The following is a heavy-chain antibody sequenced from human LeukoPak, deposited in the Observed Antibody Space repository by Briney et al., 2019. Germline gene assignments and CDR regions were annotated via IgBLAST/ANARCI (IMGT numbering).Heavy chain of an antibody. V-gene: IGHV4-59*01. J-gene: IGHJ4*02. CDR1: GGSITNYY. CDR2: IYYRGST. D-gene: IGHD4-17*01. Sequence: SETLSLTCTVSGGSITNYYWSWIRQPPGQGLEWIGYIYYRGSTNYNPSPKSRVTFSVDTSKNQFSLKLNSVTAADTAVYYCARGGDYGDLRYFDYWGQGTLVTVSS. CDR3: ARGGDYGDLRYFDY.